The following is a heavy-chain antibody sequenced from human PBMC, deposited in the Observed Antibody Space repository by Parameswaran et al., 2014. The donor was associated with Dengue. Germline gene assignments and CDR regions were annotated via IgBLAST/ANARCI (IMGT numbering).Heavy chain of an antibody. D-gene: IGHD3-3*01. CDR2: ISGSGGST. V-gene: IGHV3-23*01. Sequence: WIRQPPGKGLDGVSAISGSGGSTYYADSVKGRFTISRDNSKNTLYLQMNSLRAEDTAVYYCAKVSGYYDFWSGYSNWFDPWGQGTLVTVSS. J-gene: IGHJ5*02. CDR3: AKVSGYYDFWSGYSNWFDP.